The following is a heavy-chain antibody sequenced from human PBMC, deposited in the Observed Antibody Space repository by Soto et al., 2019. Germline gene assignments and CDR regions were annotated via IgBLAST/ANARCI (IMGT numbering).Heavy chain of an antibody. V-gene: IGHV4-34*01. CDR3: ARVERGTATTVVDAFDI. CDR1: GGSVNSGNYY. CDR2: MSHSGGT. Sequence: QVQLQQWGAGLLKPSETLSLTCAVYGGSVNSGNYYWSWIRQPPGKGLEWIGEMSHSGGTHFNPSLKSRVTISGDTSQNQFSLKMSSVTAADTALYYCARVERGTATTVVDAFDIWGPGTLVTVSS. J-gene: IGHJ3*02. D-gene: IGHD1-1*01.